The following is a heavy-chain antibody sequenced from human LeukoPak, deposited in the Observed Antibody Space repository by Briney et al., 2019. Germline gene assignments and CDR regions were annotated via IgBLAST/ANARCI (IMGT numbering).Heavy chain of an antibody. CDR3: ARDPTGYYYFDY. CDR1: GGSISSGGYY. J-gene: IGHJ4*02. Sequence: SQTLSLTCTVSGGSISSGGYYWSWIRQHPGKGLEWIGYIYYSGCTYYNPSLKSRVTISVDTSKNQFSLKLSSVTAADTAVYYCARDPTGYYYFDYWGQGTLVTVSS. CDR2: IYYSGCT. D-gene: IGHD3-9*01. V-gene: IGHV4-31*03.